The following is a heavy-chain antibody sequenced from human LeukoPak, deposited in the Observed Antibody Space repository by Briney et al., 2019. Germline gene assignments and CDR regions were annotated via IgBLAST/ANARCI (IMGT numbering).Heavy chain of an antibody. Sequence: SETLSLTCTVSGGSISSYYWSWIRQPPGKGLEWIGYIYYSGSTNYNPSLKSRVTISVDTSKNQFSLKLSSVTAADTAVYYCARGDYGTLGYYYYYGMDVWGQGTTVTVSS. CDR3: ARGDYGTLGYYYYYGMDV. CDR1: GGSISSYY. D-gene: IGHD4-17*01. V-gene: IGHV4-59*12. CDR2: IYYSGST. J-gene: IGHJ6*02.